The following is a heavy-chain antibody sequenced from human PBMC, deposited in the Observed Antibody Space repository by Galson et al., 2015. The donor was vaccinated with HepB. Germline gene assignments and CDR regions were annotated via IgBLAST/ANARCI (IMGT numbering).Heavy chain of an antibody. V-gene: IGHV1-69*13. J-gene: IGHJ3*01. CDR2: IIPMFAIS. CDR3: ARDSRRYPGSDAFDL. D-gene: IGHD1-26*01. CDR1: GGTFSSHA. Sequence: SVKVSCKASGGTFSSHAISWVRQAPGQGLEWMGGIIPMFAISNYAQKFRGRVTITADESTGTAYMDLSSLISEDTAVYYCARDSRRYPGSDAFDLWGQGTMVTVSS.